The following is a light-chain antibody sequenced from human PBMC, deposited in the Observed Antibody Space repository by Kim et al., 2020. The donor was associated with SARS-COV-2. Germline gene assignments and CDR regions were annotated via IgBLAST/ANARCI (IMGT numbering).Light chain of an antibody. V-gene: IGLV3-1*01. CDR2: QHA. Sequence: SVTVVKTAGITCSGAKLVNRYTYWYHRKPGHSPVLVIYQHAKRPAGISQRFSGTSSGNTAALTISPAQTVDEADYYCQAWDSSTAVFGGGTQLTIL. CDR3: QAWDSSTAV. J-gene: IGLJ3*02. CDR1: KLVNRY.